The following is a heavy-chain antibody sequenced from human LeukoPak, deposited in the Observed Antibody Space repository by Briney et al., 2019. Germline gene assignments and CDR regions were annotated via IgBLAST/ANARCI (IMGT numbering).Heavy chain of an antibody. CDR2: FDPEDGET. CDR1: GYTLTELS. D-gene: IGHD5-18*01. V-gene: IGHV1-24*01. Sequence: ASVKASCKVSGYTLTELSMHRVRQAPGKGLEWMGGFDPEDGETIYAQKFQGRITMTRNTSISTVYMELSSLRSEDTAVYYCARDHSEVTPRGYSYGALDYWGQGTLVTVSS. CDR3: ARDHSEVTPRGYSYGALDY. J-gene: IGHJ4*02.